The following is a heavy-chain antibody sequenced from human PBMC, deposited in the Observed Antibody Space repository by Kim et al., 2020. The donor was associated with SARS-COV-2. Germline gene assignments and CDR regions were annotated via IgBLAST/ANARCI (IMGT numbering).Heavy chain of an antibody. D-gene: IGHD2-21*01. CDR2: ISYDGSNK. Sequence: GGSLRLSCAASGFTFSSYGMHWVRQAPGKGLEWVAVISYDGSNKYYADSVKGRFTISRDNSKNTLYLQMNSLRAEDTAVYYCARDRRAVVMVPDAFDIWGQGTMVTVSS. V-gene: IGHV3-33*05. J-gene: IGHJ3*02. CDR1: GFTFSSYG. CDR3: ARDRRAVVMVPDAFDI.